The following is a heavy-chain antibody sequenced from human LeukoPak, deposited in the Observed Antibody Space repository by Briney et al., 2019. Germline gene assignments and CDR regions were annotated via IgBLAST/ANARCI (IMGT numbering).Heavy chain of an antibody. CDR1: GGSISTFY. Sequence: SETLSLTCTVSGGSISTFYWTWIRQPPGKGLEWIGYIYYSGSANYSPSLKSRVTMSIDTSKNQFSLKLSSLTAADTAVYYCARLERGYTYGYDAFRLWGQGTLVTVSS. J-gene: IGHJ3*01. CDR2: IYYSGSA. V-gene: IGHV4-59*08. D-gene: IGHD5-18*01. CDR3: ARLERGYTYGYDAFRL.